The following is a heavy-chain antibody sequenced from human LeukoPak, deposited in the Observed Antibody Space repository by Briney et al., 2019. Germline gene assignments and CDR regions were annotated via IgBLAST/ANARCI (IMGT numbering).Heavy chain of an antibody. CDR1: DFNFITYA. CDR2: ISGGGDVT. Sequence: GGSLRLSCAASDFNFITYAMSWVRQAPGKGLEWVSTISGGGDVTYYADSVKGRFTISRDNSKNTLYLQMNSLRVEDTAVYYCARDSQAYCSGGSCSMFDYWGQGALVTVSS. J-gene: IGHJ4*02. CDR3: ARDSQAYCSGGSCSMFDY. V-gene: IGHV3-23*01. D-gene: IGHD2-15*01.